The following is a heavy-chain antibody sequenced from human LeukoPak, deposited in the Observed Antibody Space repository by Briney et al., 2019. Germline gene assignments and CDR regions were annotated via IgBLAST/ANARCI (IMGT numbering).Heavy chain of an antibody. D-gene: IGHD6-19*01. CDR2: INHSGST. V-gene: IGHV4-34*01. J-gene: IGHJ4*02. Sequence: SETLSLTCAVYGGSFSGYYWSWIRQPPGKGLEWIGEINHSGSTNYNPSLKSRVTISVDTSKNQFSLKLSSVTAADTAVYYCARVPFRAVAGLTYFDYWGQGTLVTVSS. CDR1: GGSFSGYY. CDR3: ARVPFRAVAGLTYFDY.